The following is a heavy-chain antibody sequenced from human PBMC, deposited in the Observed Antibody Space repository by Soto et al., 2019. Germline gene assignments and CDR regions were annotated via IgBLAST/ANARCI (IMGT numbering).Heavy chain of an antibody. V-gene: IGHV3-23*01. J-gene: IGHJ3*02. CDR2: ISGSGGST. CDR3: ANPLWFGARDAFDI. D-gene: IGHD3-10*01. CDR1: GFTFSSYA. Sequence: GGSLRLSCAASGFTFSSYAMSWVRQAPGKGLEWVSAISGSGGSTYYADSVKGRFTISRDNSKNTLNLQINSLRAEDTAVNNVANPLWFGARDAFDIWGKGTMVTVPS.